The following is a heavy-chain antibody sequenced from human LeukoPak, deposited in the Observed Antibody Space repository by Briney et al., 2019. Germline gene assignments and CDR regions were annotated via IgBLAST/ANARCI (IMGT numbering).Heavy chain of an antibody. CDR1: GFTFSSYE. CDR2: ISSSGSTI. D-gene: IGHD3-22*01. V-gene: IGHV3-48*03. Sequence: GGSLRLSCAAAGFTFSSYEINWVRQAPGKGLEWVSSISSSGSTIYYADSVRGRFTISRDNAKNSLYLQMNSLRAEDTAVYYCARVDTSGFYPWGQGTLVTVSS. CDR3: ARVDTSGFYP. J-gene: IGHJ5*02.